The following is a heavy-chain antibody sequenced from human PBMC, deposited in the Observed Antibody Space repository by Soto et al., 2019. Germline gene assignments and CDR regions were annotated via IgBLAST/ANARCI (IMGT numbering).Heavy chain of an antibody. CDR2: INAGNGNT. Sequence: ASVKVSCKASGYTFSSYAMHWVRQAPGQRLEWMGWINAGNGNTKYSQKFQGRVTITRDTSASTAYMELSSLRSEDTAVYYCARSFSSDHYYYMDVWGKGTTVTVSS. CDR1: GYTFSSYA. D-gene: IGHD2-21*02. J-gene: IGHJ6*03. V-gene: IGHV1-3*01. CDR3: ARSFSSDHYYYMDV.